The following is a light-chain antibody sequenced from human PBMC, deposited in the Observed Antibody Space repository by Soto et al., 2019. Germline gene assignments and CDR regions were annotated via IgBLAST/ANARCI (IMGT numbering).Light chain of an antibody. Sequence: RMTQSPSSLSASTGYRVTITFRASHDISNYLNWYQQKPGKAPKLLIYDASNLEAGVPSRFRGSGSGTDFTFTISRLQPEDIATYYCQQYENLPTFGQGTRLEIK. CDR1: HDISNY. J-gene: IGKJ5*01. CDR2: DAS. CDR3: QQYENLPT. V-gene: IGKV1-33*01.